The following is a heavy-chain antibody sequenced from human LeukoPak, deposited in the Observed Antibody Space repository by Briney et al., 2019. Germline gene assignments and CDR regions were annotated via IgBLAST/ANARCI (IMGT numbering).Heavy chain of an antibody. CDR1: GFTFSSYA. J-gene: IGHJ5*02. Sequence: GGSLRLSCAASGFTFSSYAMYWVRQAPGEGVEWVSAISGSVNSIYYLDPVKGRFTISRDNSRNTLYLHMNSLGAEDTALYFCAKEVVPTSKAFDPWGQGTLVTVSS. V-gene: IGHV3-23*01. CDR2: ISGSVNSI. CDR3: AKEVVPTSKAFDP. D-gene: IGHD2-2*01.